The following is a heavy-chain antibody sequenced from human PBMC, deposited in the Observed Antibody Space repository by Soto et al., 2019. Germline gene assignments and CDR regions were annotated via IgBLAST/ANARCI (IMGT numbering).Heavy chain of an antibody. CDR1: GGSISSSSYY. CDR3: ARAIFYYDILTGRYFSAPDYYYYYMDV. D-gene: IGHD3-9*01. CDR2: IYYSGST. J-gene: IGHJ6*03. Sequence: ASETLSLTCTVSGGSISSSSYYWGWIRQPPGKGLEWIGSIYYSGSTYYNPSLKSRVTISVDTSKNQFSLKLSSVTAADTAVYYCARAIFYYDILTGRYFSAPDYYYYYMDVWGKGTTVT. V-gene: IGHV4-39*01.